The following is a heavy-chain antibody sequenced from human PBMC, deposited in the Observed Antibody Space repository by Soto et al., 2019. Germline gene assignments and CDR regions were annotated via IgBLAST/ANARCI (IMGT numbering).Heavy chain of an antibody. Sequence: QVPLVESGGGVVQPGRSLRLSCAASGLTLSHYAMHWVRQAPGKGMEWVAVISYDGSNKYYADSVKGRFTISRDDSKNTLYLEMNGLRPEDTAVYYCTNWAGGVDLMGVFDFWGQGTLVTVSS. D-gene: IGHD2-8*02. CDR2: ISYDGSNK. J-gene: IGHJ4*02. CDR1: GLTLSHYA. CDR3: TNWAGGVDLMGVFDF. V-gene: IGHV3-30*04.